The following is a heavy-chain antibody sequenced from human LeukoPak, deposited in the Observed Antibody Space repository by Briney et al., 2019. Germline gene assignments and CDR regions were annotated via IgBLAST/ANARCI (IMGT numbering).Heavy chain of an antibody. Sequence: SETLSPTCTVSGGSISSSSYYWGWIRQPPGKGLEWIGSIYYSGSTYYNPSLKSRVTISVDTSKNQFSLKLSSVTAADTAVYYCARRTLRLGELLPFDYWGQGTLVTVSS. D-gene: IGHD3-16*01. V-gene: IGHV4-39*01. CDR3: ARRTLRLGELLPFDY. CDR2: IYYSGST. J-gene: IGHJ4*02. CDR1: GGSISSSSYY.